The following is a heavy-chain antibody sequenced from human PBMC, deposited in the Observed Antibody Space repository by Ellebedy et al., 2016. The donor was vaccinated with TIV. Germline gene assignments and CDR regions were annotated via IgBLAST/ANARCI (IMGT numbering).Heavy chain of an antibody. CDR3: AHRRRFGGGDDFDI. Sequence: SGPTLVKPTQALTLTCTFSGFSLTTSGESVGWIRQPPGKALEWLALIFWSGDKRYSPSLMTRLTITEDTSKNQVVLTMTNMDPADTATYYCAHRRRFGGGDDFDIWGQGTMVTVSS. CDR2: IFWSGDK. D-gene: IGHD3-16*01. CDR1: GFSLTTSGES. V-gene: IGHV2-5*01. J-gene: IGHJ3*02.